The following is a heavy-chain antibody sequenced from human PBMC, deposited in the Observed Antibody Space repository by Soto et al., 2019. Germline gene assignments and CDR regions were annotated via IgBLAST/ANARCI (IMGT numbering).Heavy chain of an antibody. CDR2: INWNSGSI. Sequence: GGSLRLSCAASGFTFKNYAMHWVRQVPGKGLEWVSGINWNSGSIGYADSVKGRFAISRDNAKNSLHLQMDSLRAEDTAFYYCVKDESINWYSGHFRHWGQGTLVTVSS. CDR3: VKDESINWYSGHFRH. J-gene: IGHJ1*01. V-gene: IGHV3-9*01. CDR1: GFTFKNYA. D-gene: IGHD6-13*01.